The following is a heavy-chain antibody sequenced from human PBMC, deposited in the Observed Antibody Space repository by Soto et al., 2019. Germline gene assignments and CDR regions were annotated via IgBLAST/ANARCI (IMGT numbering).Heavy chain of an antibody. V-gene: IGHV4-34*01. D-gene: IGHD4-17*01. Sequence: SETLSLTCAVYGGSFSGYYWSWIRQPPGKGLEWIGEINHSGSTNYNPSLKSRVTISVDTSKNQFSLKLSSVTAADTAVYYCARGSHDYGDYVSDYWGQGTLVTVSS. CDR1: GGSFSGYY. J-gene: IGHJ4*02. CDR2: INHSGST. CDR3: ARGSHDYGDYVSDY.